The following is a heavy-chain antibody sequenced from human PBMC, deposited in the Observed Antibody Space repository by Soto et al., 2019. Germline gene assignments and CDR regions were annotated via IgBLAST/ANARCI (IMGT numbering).Heavy chain of an antibody. CDR3: ARGPSRSYAFDI. Sequence: PAETLSLTCAVYGGSFSGYYWSWIRQPPGKGLEWIGGINHSGSTNYNPYLKSRVTISVDTSKNQFSLKLSSVTAADTAVYYCARGPSRSYAFDIWGQGTMVTVSS. V-gene: IGHV4-34*01. J-gene: IGHJ3*02. CDR1: GGSFSGYY. CDR2: INHSGST. D-gene: IGHD3-16*02.